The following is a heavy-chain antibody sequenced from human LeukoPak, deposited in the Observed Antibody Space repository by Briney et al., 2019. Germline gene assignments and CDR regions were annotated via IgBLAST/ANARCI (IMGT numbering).Heavy chain of an antibody. CDR3: AKGGSPSCYSSSGY. CDR1: GFTFSTYW. Sequence: GGSLRLSCAASGFTFSTYWMNWVRQAPGKGLEWVANIKQDGTEKYYVDSVKGRFTISRDNANNSLYLQMNSLRGEDTAVYYCAKGGSPSCYSSSGYWGQGTLVTVSS. D-gene: IGHD2-2*01. V-gene: IGHV3-7*05. CDR2: IKQDGTEK. J-gene: IGHJ4*02.